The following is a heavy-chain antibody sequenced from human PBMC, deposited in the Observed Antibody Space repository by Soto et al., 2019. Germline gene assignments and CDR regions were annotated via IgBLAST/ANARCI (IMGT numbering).Heavy chain of an antibody. CDR3: AREYSGYDLGY. V-gene: IGHV3-11*01. D-gene: IGHD5-12*01. J-gene: IGHJ4*02. Sequence: GGSLRLSCAASGFPFRDYYMTWIRQAPGKGLQWISSISSTGSTIYYADSVKGRFTISRDNAKNSLYLQMNSLRAEDTAVYYCAREYSGYDLGYWGQGALVTVSS. CDR2: ISSTGSTI. CDR1: GFPFRDYY.